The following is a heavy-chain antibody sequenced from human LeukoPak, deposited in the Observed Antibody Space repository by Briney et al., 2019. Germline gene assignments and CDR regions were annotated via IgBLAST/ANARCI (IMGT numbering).Heavy chain of an antibody. Sequence: SETLSLTCTVSGGSISSYCWSWIRQPPGKGLEWTGYIYYSGSTNYNPSLKSRVTISVDTSKNQFSLKLSSVTAADTAVYYCARQGYSAYEILDYWGQGTLVTVSS. J-gene: IGHJ4*02. D-gene: IGHD5-12*01. V-gene: IGHV4-59*08. CDR3: ARQGYSAYEILDY. CDR2: IYYSGST. CDR1: GGSISSYC.